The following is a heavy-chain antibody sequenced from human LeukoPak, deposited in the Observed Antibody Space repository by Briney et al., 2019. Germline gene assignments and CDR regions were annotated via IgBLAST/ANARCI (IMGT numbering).Heavy chain of an antibody. CDR1: GFTFSSYA. J-gene: IGHJ4*02. V-gene: IGHV3-23*01. Sequence: GRSLRLSCAVSGFTFSSYAMSWVRQVPGKGLEWVSAISGSGGSTYYADSVKGRFTISRDNSKNTLYLQMNSLRAEGTAVYYCARLGARQMLEYWGQGTLVTVSS. CDR2: ISGSGGST. D-gene: IGHD4-17*01. CDR3: ARLGARQMLEY.